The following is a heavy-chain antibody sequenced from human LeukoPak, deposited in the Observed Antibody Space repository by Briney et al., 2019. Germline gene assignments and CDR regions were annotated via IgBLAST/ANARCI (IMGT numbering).Heavy chain of an antibody. Sequence: PGGSLRLSCAASGFTFSDAWMIWVRQAPGKGLEWVGRIKSRADGGTPDYAAPVTGRFTISRDDSNGTLFLQMNSLTTEDTAVYCCATQGLLDAFDVWRQVTMVIVSS. J-gene: IGHJ3*01. V-gene: IGHV3-15*01. CDR3: ATQGLLDAFDV. CDR1: GFTFSDAW. CDR2: IKSRADGGTP. D-gene: IGHD3-22*01.